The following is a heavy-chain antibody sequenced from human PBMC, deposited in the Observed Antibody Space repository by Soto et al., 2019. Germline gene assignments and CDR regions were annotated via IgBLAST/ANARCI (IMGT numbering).Heavy chain of an antibody. CDR2: IYSSGST. Sequence: SETLSLTCTVSGGSISGSYWSWIRQPPGKGLEWIGYIYSSGSTYYNPSLRSRVTMSVDTSKNQFSLKLSSVTAADTAVYYCARLDKVVDYWGQGTLVTVSS. CDR1: GGSISGSY. V-gene: IGHV4-59*01. CDR3: ARLDKVVDY. J-gene: IGHJ4*02. D-gene: IGHD1-26*01.